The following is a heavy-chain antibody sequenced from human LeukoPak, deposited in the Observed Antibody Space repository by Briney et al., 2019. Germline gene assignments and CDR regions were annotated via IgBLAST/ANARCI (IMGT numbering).Heavy chain of an antibody. J-gene: IGHJ6*02. V-gene: IGHV3-30*03. CDR2: ISYDGSNK. D-gene: IGHD6-13*01. CDR1: GFTFSIYG. CDR3: ARVREYSSSWALLYYYYGMDV. Sequence: GGSLRLSCAASGFTFSIYGMHWVRQAPGKGREWVAVISYDGSNKYYADSVKGRFTISRDNSKNTLYLQMNSLRAEDTAVYYCARVREYSSSWALLYYYYGMDVWGQGTTVTVSS.